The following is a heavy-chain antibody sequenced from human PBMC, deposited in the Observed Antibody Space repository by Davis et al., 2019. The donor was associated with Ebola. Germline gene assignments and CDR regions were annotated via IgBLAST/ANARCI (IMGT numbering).Heavy chain of an antibody. D-gene: IGHD3-10*01. CDR1: GFTFSSYG. CDR3: ARVTMVQGVYYYYYYGMDV. CDR2: ISSSSSYI. Sequence: PGGSLRLSCAASGFTFSSYGMHWVRQAPGKGLEWVSSISSSSSYIYYADSVKGRFTISRDNAKNSLYLQMNSLRAEDTAVYYCARVTMVQGVYYYYYYGMDVWGQGTTVTVSS. V-gene: IGHV3-21*01. J-gene: IGHJ6*02.